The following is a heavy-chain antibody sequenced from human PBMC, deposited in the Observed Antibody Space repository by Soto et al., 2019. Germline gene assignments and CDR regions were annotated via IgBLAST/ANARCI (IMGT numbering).Heavy chain of an antibody. CDR2: ISWNSGSI. V-gene: IGHV3-9*01. D-gene: IGHD5-12*01. Sequence: GGSLRLSYAASGFTFDDYAMHWVRQAPGKGLEWVSGISWNSGSIGYADSVKGRFTISRDNAKNSLYLQMNSLRAEDTALYYCAKDMATAPGGYFQHWGQGTLVTVSS. CDR3: AKDMATAPGGYFQH. CDR1: GFTFDDYA. J-gene: IGHJ1*01.